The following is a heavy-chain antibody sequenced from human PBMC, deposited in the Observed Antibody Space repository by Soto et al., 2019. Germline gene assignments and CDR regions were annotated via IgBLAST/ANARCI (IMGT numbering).Heavy chain of an antibody. J-gene: IGHJ4*02. V-gene: IGHV3-33*01. CDR2: IWYDGSNK. Sequence: GGSLRLSCAASGFTFSSYGMHWVRQAPGKGLEWVAVIWYDGSNKYYADSAKGRFTISRDNSKNTLYLQMNSLRAEDTAVYYCARDPYCSGGSCRYYFDYWGQGTLVTVSS. CDR1: GFTFSSYG. D-gene: IGHD2-15*01. CDR3: ARDPYCSGGSCRYYFDY.